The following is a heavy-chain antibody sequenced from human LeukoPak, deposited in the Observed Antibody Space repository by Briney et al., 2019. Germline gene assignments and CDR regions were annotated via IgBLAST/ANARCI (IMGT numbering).Heavy chain of an antibody. V-gene: IGHV6-1*01. CDR3: ARDFVTTGWHTFDY. J-gene: IGHJ4*02. CDR2: TYYRSKWYN. CDR1: GDSVSSKNGA. D-gene: IGHD6-19*01. Sequence: SQTLSLTCVVSGDSVSSKNGAWNWIRQSPSRGLEWLGRTYYRSKWYNDYAESMEGRMTISQDTSKNQYSLHLNSVTPDDTAVYYCARDFVTTGWHTFDYSGQGTLVTV.